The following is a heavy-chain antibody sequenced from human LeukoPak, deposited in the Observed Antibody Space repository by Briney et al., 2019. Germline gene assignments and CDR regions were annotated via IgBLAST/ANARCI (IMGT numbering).Heavy chain of an antibody. D-gene: IGHD2-2*01. CDR2: ISSSSSYI. CDR1: GFTFSSYS. Sequence: PGGSLRLSCAASGFTFSSYSMNWVCQAPGKGLEWVSSISSSSSYIYYADSVKGRFTISRDNAKNSLYLQMNSLRAEDTAVYYCARAIDYCSSTSCYYFDYWGQGTLVTVSS. V-gene: IGHV3-21*01. J-gene: IGHJ4*02. CDR3: ARAIDYCSSTSCYYFDY.